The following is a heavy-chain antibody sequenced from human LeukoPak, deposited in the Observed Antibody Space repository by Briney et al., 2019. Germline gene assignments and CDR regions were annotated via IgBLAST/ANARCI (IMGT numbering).Heavy chain of an antibody. CDR3: AKWGDYDVLTGYYVPDY. Sequence: PGRPLRLSCAASGFTFSGYAMSWVRQAPGKGLEWVSAILGSGGSTYYADSVKGRFTVSRDNSKSTLYLQMNSLRAEDTALYYCAKWGDYDVLTGYYVPDYWGQGTLVTVSS. CDR1: GFTFSGYA. D-gene: IGHD3-9*01. J-gene: IGHJ4*02. V-gene: IGHV3-23*01. CDR2: ILGSGGST.